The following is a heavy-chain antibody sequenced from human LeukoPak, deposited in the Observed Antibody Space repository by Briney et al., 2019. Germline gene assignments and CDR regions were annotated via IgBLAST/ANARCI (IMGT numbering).Heavy chain of an antibody. CDR3: ARHIVVVVAAAFDP. CDR1: GGSISSSSYY. Sequence: SETLSLTCTVSGGSISSSSYYWGWIRQPPGKGLEWIGSIYYSGSTYYNQSLKSRVTISVDTSKNQFSLKLSSVTAADTAVYYCARHIVVVVAAAFDPWGQGTLVTVSS. V-gene: IGHV4-39*01. D-gene: IGHD2-15*01. J-gene: IGHJ5*02. CDR2: IYYSGST.